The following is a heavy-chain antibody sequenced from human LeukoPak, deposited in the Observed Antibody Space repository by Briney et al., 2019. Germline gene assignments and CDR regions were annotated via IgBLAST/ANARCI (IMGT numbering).Heavy chain of an antibody. CDR3: AKIAGTTHDAFDI. CDR1: GFTFSTYS. CDR2: ISSSSSYI. J-gene: IGHJ3*02. V-gene: IGHV3-21*05. Sequence: GGSLRLSCAASGFTFSTYSMNWVRQAPGKGLEWVSYISSSSSYIYYADSVKGRFTISRDNPKNSLYLQMNSLRAEDTAVYYCAKIAGTTHDAFDIWGQGTMVTVSS. D-gene: IGHD1-20*01.